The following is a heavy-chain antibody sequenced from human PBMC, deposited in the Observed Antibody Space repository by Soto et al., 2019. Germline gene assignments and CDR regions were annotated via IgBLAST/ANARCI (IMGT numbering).Heavy chain of an antibody. CDR3: PSISYYYFDY. Sequence: GVSLRLSCTASGFTFSSYGMHWVRQAPGKGLEWVALMSYDGSNKYYADSVKGRFTISRDNSKNTLYLQMNSLRGEDTAVYYCPSISYYYFDYWGQGTLVTVSA. V-gene: IGHV3-30*03. CDR2: MSYDGSNK. CDR1: GFTFSSYG. D-gene: IGHD1-26*01. J-gene: IGHJ4*02.